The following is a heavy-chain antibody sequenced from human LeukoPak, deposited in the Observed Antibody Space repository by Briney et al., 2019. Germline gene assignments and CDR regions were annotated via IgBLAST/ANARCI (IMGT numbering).Heavy chain of an antibody. CDR2: IHYSGST. J-gene: IGHJ4*02. CDR3: ARDRYSRRSLHFDL. Sequence: PSETLSLTCTVSGGSISSSSYYWGWIRQPPGKGLEWIGSIHYSGSTNYNPSLKSRVTISVDRSKNQFSLRLNSVTAADTAVYYCARDRYSRRSLHFDLWGQGTLVTVSS. V-gene: IGHV4-39*07. CDR1: GGSISSSSYY. D-gene: IGHD5-18*01.